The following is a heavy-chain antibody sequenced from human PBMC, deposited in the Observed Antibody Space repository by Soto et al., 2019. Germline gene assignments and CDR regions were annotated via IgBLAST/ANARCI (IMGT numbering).Heavy chain of an antibody. V-gene: IGHV1-18*01. Sequence: ASVKVSCKASGYTFTSYGISWVRQAPGQGLEWMGWISAYNGNTNYAQKLQGRVTMTTDTSTSAAYMELRSLRSDDTAVYYCAREGNYYGSGAFDIWGQGTMVTVSS. CDR2: ISAYNGNT. D-gene: IGHD3-10*01. CDR3: AREGNYYGSGAFDI. J-gene: IGHJ3*02. CDR1: GYTFTSYG.